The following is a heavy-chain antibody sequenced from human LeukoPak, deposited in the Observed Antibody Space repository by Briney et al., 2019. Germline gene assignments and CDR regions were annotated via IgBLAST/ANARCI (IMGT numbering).Heavy chain of an antibody. CDR1: GGSFSGYY. D-gene: IGHD6-13*01. V-gene: IGHV4-34*01. Sequence: SGTLSLTCAVYGGSFSGYYWSWIRQPPGKGLEWIGEINHSGSTNYNPSLKSRVTISVDTSKNQFSLKLSSVTAADTAVYYCMGSWETNWFDPWGQGTLVTVSS. CDR3: MGSWETNWFDP. CDR2: INHSGST. J-gene: IGHJ5*02.